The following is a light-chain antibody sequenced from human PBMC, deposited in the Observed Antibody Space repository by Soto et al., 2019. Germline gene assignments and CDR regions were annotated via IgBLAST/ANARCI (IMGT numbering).Light chain of an antibody. CDR3: SSYTSSSTRVV. V-gene: IGLV2-14*01. J-gene: IGLJ2*01. CDR2: EVS. CDR1: SSDVGGYNY. Sequence: QSALTQPASVSGSPGQSITISCTGPSSDVGGYNYVSWYQQHPGKAPKLMIYEVSNRPSGVSNRFSGSKSGNTASLTISGLQDEDEADYYCSSYTSSSTRVVFGGGTKVTVL.